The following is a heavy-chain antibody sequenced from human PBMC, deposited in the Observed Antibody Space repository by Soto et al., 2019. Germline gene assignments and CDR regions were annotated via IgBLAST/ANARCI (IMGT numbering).Heavy chain of an antibody. CDR2: INPDSGAT. CDR1: GYSFTGYY. J-gene: IGHJ4*02. CDR3: ARGDYGTGGYPFPYFDY. V-gene: IGHV1-2*02. D-gene: IGHD2-8*02. Sequence: ASVRVSCKASGYSFTGYYIHWVRQAPGQGLEWMGWINPDSGATNYAQNFQGRVTLTSDTSISTASMDLTSLTSDDTAVYYCARGDYGTGGYPFPYFDYWGQGTLVTVSS.